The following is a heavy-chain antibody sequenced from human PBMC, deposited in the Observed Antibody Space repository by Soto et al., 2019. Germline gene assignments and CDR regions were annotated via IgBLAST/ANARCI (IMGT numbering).Heavy chain of an antibody. Sequence: GGSLRLSCAASGFTFSSYGMHWVRQAPGKGLEWVAVIWYDGSNKYYADSVKGRFTISRDNSKNTLYLQMNSLRAEDTAVYYCARESGEPPVFDYWGQGTLVTVSS. CDR3: ARESGEPPVFDY. J-gene: IGHJ4*02. D-gene: IGHD3-10*01. CDR1: GFTFSSYG. CDR2: IWYDGSNK. V-gene: IGHV3-33*01.